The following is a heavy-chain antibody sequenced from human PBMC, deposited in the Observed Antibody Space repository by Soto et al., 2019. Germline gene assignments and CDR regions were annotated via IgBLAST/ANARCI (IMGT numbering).Heavy chain of an antibody. Sequence: SSVKVSCKASGYTFSGYYRYWVRQAPGQGLEWMGWINPDSGGTNYAQKFQGRVTMTRDTSISTVYMELTRLTSDDTAVYYCARPYCSRIGGNGWFAPWGQGTLVTDSS. CDR2: INPDSGGT. CDR1: GYTFSGYY. V-gene: IGHV1-2*02. J-gene: IGHJ5*02. D-gene: IGHD2-2*01. CDR3: ARPYCSRIGGNGWFAP.